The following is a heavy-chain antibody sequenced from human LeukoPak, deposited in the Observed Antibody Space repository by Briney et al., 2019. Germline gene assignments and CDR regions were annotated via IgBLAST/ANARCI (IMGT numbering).Heavy chain of an antibody. D-gene: IGHD3-3*01. Sequence: SETLSLTCTVSGGSISSSSYYWGWVRQPPGKGLEWIGSIYYSGSTYYNPSLKSRVTISVDTSKNQFSLKLSSVTAADTAVYYCARGSAPVHFGVVHTNRGIDYWGQGTLVTVSS. V-gene: IGHV4-39*07. CDR1: GGSISSSSYY. J-gene: IGHJ4*02. CDR2: IYYSGST. CDR3: ARGSAPVHFGVVHTNRGIDY.